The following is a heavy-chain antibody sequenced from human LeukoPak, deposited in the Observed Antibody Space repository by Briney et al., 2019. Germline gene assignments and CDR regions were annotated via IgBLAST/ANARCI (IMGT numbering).Heavy chain of an antibody. Sequence: ASVTVSCKASGYSFTYYYMHWVRQAPGQGLEWMGWIKPNSGGTNYAQKFQGRLTMTRDTSINTGYMDLSRLRSDDTAVYYCATVNGYDYHFDYWGQGTLVTVSS. D-gene: IGHD5-12*01. CDR1: GYSFTYYY. V-gene: IGHV1-2*02. CDR2: IKPNSGGT. J-gene: IGHJ4*02. CDR3: ATVNGYDYHFDY.